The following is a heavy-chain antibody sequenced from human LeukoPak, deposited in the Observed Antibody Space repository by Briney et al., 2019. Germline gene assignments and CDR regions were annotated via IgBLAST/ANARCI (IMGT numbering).Heavy chain of an antibody. CDR3: ARDRYDSSGYYLPLF. V-gene: IGHV1-69*13. D-gene: IGHD3-22*01. CDR1: GGTFSSYA. Sequence: ASVKVSCKASGGTFSSYAISWVRQAPGQGLEWMGGIIPIFGTANYAQKFQGRVTITADESTSTAYMELSSLRSEDTALYYCARDRYDSSGYYLPLFWGQGTLVTVSS. CDR2: IIPIFGTA. J-gene: IGHJ4*02.